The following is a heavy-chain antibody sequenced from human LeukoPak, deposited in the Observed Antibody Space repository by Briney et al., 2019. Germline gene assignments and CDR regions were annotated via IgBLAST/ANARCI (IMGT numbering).Heavy chain of an antibody. V-gene: IGHV3-30-3*01. CDR2: ISYDGSNK. Sequence: GAALRLSCAASGFTFSSYAMHWVRQASGKGLEWVAVISYDGSNKYCSDSVKGRFTISRDYSKYTLYLQMNSLRAEDTAVYYCARDSSDCFDPWGQGTLVTVSP. CDR1: GFTFSSYA. J-gene: IGHJ5*02. CDR3: ARDSSDCFDP.